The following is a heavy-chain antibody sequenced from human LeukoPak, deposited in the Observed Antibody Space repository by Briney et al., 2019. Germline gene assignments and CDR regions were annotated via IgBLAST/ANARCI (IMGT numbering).Heavy chain of an antibody. CDR1: GFPFNSYS. J-gene: IGHJ4*02. Sequence: GGSLRLSCAASGFPFNSYSMIWVRQAPGKGLEWVSFIREDGVTTYYADSVKGRFTTSRDNSKNTVYLQMNRLTAEDTAVYFCAKDAWDYWGRGTLVTVSS. V-gene: IGHV3-23*01. CDR2: IREDGVTT. CDR3: AKDAWDY.